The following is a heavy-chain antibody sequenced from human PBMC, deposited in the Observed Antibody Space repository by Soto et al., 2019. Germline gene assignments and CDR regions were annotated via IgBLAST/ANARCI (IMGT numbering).Heavy chain of an antibody. CDR1: EFSFSSYG. D-gene: IGHD3-3*01. V-gene: IGHV3-33*01. CDR2: IWYDGSKK. CDR3: ASENDLWSGYFYYFDS. J-gene: IGHJ4*02. Sequence: QVQLVESGGGVVQPGRSLRLSCAASEFSFSSYGMHWVRQAPGKGLEWVAVIWYDGSKKYYADSVKGRFTISRDNSKNTLYLQMNSLRAEDTAVYYCASENDLWSGYFYYFDSWGQGTLVTVSS.